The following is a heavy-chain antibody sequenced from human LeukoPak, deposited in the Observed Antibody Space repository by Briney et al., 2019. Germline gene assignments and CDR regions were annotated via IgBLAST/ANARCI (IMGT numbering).Heavy chain of an antibody. Sequence: PWGSLCLSCAASGFTFNNYALNWVGQAPGQGLGWVSSISGGCEATYYEDSAQGRITISTDNTPTTLYLQMNSLRAEDTAVYYCAGDYADYVGYCFFDYWGQGTLVTVSS. V-gene: IGHV3-23*01. CDR2: ISGGCEAT. CDR3: AGDYADYVGYCFFDY. D-gene: IGHD4-17*01. J-gene: IGHJ4*02. CDR1: GFTFNNYA.